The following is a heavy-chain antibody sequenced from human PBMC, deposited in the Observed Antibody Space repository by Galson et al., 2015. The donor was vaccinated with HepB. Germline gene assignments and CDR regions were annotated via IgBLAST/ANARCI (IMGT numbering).Heavy chain of an antibody. CDR3: ATERRHNTGWSALDS. CDR1: GFTFSYYA. CDR2: ITPSGDNT. Sequence: SLRLSCAASGFTFSYYAMSWVRQAPGKGLEWISAITPSGDNTYSADSMKGRFFISRDNSQNTLFLQMNSLRVEDTAIYYCATERRHNTGWSALDSWGQGALVTVSS. V-gene: IGHV3-23*01. J-gene: IGHJ4*02. D-gene: IGHD6-19*01.